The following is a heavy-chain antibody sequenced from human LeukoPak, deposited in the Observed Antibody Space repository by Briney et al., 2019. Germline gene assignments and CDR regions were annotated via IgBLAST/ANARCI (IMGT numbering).Heavy chain of an antibody. V-gene: IGHV3-23*01. J-gene: IGHJ4*02. CDR1: GFTFSSYA. Sequence: GGSLRLSCAASGFTFSSYAMSGVRQAPGKGLEWVSAISGSGGSTYYADSVKGRFTISRDNSKNTLYLQMNSLRAEDTAVYYCAKSLCNWNYVPLLGYWGQGTLVTVSS. D-gene: IGHD1-7*01. CDR2: ISGSGGST. CDR3: AKSLCNWNYVPLLGY.